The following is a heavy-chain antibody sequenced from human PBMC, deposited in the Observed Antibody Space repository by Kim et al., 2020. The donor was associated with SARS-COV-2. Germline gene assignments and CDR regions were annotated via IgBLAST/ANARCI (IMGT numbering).Heavy chain of an antibody. D-gene: IGHD3-10*01. J-gene: IGHJ4*02. V-gene: IGHV3-23*01. Sequence: ADHVKGRFTIARDNSKNTLYLQMNSLRAEDTAVYYCAKDGIMARGVLFDYWGQGTLVTVSS. CDR3: AKDGIMARGVLFDY.